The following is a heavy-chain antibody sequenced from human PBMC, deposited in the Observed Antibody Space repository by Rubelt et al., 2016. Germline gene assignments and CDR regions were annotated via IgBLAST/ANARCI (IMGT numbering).Heavy chain of an antibody. D-gene: IGHD6-19*01. Sequence: VARINSDGSRTRYAESVEGRFTISRDNAKNTLYLQMNSLRVEDTAVYYCARGGIEVAGTLDYWGQGTLVTVSS. V-gene: IGHV3-74*01. CDR2: INSDGSRT. J-gene: IGHJ4*02. CDR3: ARGGIEVAGTLDY.